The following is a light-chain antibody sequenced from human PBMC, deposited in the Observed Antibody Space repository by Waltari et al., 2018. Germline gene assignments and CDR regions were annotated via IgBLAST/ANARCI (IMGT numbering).Light chain of an antibody. Sequence: EIVLTQSPATLSLSPGERATLSCRASQSVSSDLAWYQLKPGQAPRLLISDVSNRATGIPARFSGSGSETDFTLTISTLEPEDFARYYCQQRRSWPLTFGGGTKVEIK. CDR2: DVS. CDR3: QQRRSWPLT. V-gene: IGKV3-11*01. CDR1: QSVSSD. J-gene: IGKJ4*01.